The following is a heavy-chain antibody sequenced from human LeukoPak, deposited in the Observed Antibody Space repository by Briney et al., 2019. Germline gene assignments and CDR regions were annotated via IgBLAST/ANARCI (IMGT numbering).Heavy chain of an antibody. V-gene: IGHV3-21*01. CDR1: GFTFSNYN. J-gene: IGHJ3*02. Sequence: PGGSLRLSCAASGFTFSNYNMNWVRQAPGEGLEGVSSISSSSTYIYYADSVKGRFTISRDNAKNSLYLLINSLRAEDTAVYYCARSYGYDAFDIWGQGTMVTVSS. CDR3: ARSYGYDAFDI. D-gene: IGHD5-18*01. CDR2: ISSSSTYI.